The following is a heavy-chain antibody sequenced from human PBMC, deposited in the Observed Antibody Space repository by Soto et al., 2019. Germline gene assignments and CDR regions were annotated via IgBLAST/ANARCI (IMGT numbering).Heavy chain of an antibody. CDR3: ARGNYGMDV. V-gene: IGHV3-74*01. CDR1: GFTFSSYW. Sequence: GGSLRFSCAASGFTFSSYWMHWVRQAPGKGLVWVSNIKSDGSNTNYADSVKGRFTISRDNAKNTLYLQMNSLRAEDTAVYHCARGNYGMDVWGQGTTVTVSS. J-gene: IGHJ6*02. D-gene: IGHD3-10*01. CDR2: IKSDGSNT.